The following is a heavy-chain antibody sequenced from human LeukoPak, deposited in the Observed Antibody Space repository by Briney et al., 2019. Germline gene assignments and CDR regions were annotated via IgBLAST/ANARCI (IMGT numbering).Heavy chain of an antibody. J-gene: IGHJ4*02. CDR3: ARQQWLATGLDY. D-gene: IGHD6-19*01. V-gene: IGHV4-4*07. Sequence: SETLPLTCTVSGGSINNYYWSWIRQPAGKGLEWIGRIYTSGSTHYNPSLKSRVTMSVDTSKNQLSLKLSSVTAADTAVYYCARQQWLATGLDYWGQGTLVTVSS. CDR1: GGSINNYY. CDR2: IYTSGST.